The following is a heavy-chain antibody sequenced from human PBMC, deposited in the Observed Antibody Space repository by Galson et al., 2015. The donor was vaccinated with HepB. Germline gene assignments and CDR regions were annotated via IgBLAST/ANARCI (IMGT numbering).Heavy chain of an antibody. CDR2: ISWNSGSI. D-gene: IGHD1-26*01. Sequence: SLRLSCAASGFTFDDYAMHWVRQAPGKGLEWVSGISWNSGSIGYADSVKGRFTISRDNAKNSLYLQMNSLRAEDTALYYCARWELLHYYFDYWGQGTLVTVSS. CDR1: GFTFDDYA. V-gene: IGHV3-9*01. CDR3: ARWELLHYYFDY. J-gene: IGHJ4*02.